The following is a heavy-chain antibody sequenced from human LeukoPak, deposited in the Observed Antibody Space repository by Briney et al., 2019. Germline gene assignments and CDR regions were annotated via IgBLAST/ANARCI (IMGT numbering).Heavy chain of an antibody. CDR3: ARGIYNPDY. V-gene: IGHV3-23*01. CDR2: ISFSGATT. Sequence: GGSLRLSCEASGFTFSSFAMSWVRQAPGMGLEWVSGISFSGATTYYTDPVKGRFTISRDNSKNTLDLQMNSLRADDTAVYYCARGIYNPDYWGQGTLVTASS. D-gene: IGHD1-14*01. J-gene: IGHJ4*02. CDR1: GFTFSSFA.